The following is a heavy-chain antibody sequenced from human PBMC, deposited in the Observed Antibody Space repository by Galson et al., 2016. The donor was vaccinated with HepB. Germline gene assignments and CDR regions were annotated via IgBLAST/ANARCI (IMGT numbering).Heavy chain of an antibody. V-gene: IGHV3-15*01. CDR2: IKSMTDGGTT. J-gene: IGHJ4*02. CDR1: GFTFSNAW. CDR3: TTGPNCVGDCYSARYDH. Sequence: RLSCAVSGFTFSNAWMSWVRQAPGKGLEWVGRIKSMTDGGTTDYAAPVKGRFTISRDESKNTLYLQMNSLKIEDTAVYYCTTGPNCVGDCYSARYDHWGQGTLVTVSS. D-gene: IGHD2-21*02.